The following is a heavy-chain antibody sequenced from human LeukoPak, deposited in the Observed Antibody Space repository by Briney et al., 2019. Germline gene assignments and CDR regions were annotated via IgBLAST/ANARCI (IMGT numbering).Heavy chain of an antibody. V-gene: IGHV3-74*01. J-gene: IGHJ4*02. D-gene: IGHD2-15*01. CDR2: INSDGSST. CDR1: GFTYSSYW. Sequence: GGTLRLSCAASGFTYSSYWMHWVPQAPGKGLVWVSRINSDGSSTIYADYVKGRFTSSRDNAKNTLYLQMNSLRAEVTAVYYCARDPRYCSGGSCYSIDYWGQGTLVTVSS. CDR3: ARDPRYCSGGSCYSIDY.